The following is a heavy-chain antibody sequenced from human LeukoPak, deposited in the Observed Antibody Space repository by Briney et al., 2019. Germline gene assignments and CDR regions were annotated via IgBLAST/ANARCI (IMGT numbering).Heavy chain of an antibody. J-gene: IGHJ5*02. D-gene: IGHD2-2*02. CDR3: ARGLGYCSSTSCYTWGNWFDP. V-gene: IGHV1-46*01. CDR2: INPSGGST. CDR1: GYTFTGYY. Sequence: VASVKVSCKASGYTFTGYYMHWVRQAPGQGLEWMGIINPSGGSTSYAQKFQGRVTMTRDMSTSTVYMELSSLRSEDTAVYCCARGLGYCSSTSCYTWGNWFDPWGQGTLVTVSS.